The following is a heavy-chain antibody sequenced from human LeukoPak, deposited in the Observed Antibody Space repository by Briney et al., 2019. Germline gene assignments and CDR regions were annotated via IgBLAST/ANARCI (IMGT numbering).Heavy chain of an antibody. D-gene: IGHD3-22*01. CDR2: INHSGST. Sequence: SETLSLTCAVYGGSFSGYYWSWIRQPPGKGLEWIGEINHSGSTNYNPSLKSRVTISVDTSKNQFSLKLSSVTAADTAVYYCARVGEDSSGYYFGYWGQGTLVTVSS. CDR3: ARVGEDSSGYYFGY. V-gene: IGHV4-34*01. J-gene: IGHJ4*02. CDR1: GGSFSGYY.